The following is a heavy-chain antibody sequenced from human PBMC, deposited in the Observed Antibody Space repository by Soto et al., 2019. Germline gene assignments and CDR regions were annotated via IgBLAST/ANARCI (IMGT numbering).Heavy chain of an antibody. CDR2: ISGSGGST. CDR3: AKDPYYYDSSGYLGGDI. Sequence: EVQLLESGGGLVQPGGSLRLSCAASGFTFSSYAMSWVRQAPGKGLEWVSAISGSGGSTYYADSVKGRFTISRDNSKNTLYLQMNSLRAEDTAVYYCAKDPYYYDSSGYLGGDIWGQGTMVTVSS. D-gene: IGHD3-22*01. J-gene: IGHJ3*02. CDR1: GFTFSSYA. V-gene: IGHV3-23*01.